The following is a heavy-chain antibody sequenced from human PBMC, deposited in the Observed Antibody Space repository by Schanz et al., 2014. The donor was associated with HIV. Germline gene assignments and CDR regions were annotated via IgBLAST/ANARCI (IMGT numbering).Heavy chain of an antibody. V-gene: IGHV3-74*01. CDR2: MNNDVSSR. Sequence: EVQLVESGGCLVQPEGSLTLSCAASGFSFSDYWMHWVRQVPGKGLLWVSRMNNDVSSRLYADSVKGRFTISRDNAKNTLYLQMNSLRDEDTAVYYCARRSSDGGYYDNWGQGTLVTVSS. CDR1: GFSFSDYW. CDR3: ARRSSDGGYYDN. D-gene: IGHD2-15*01. J-gene: IGHJ4*02.